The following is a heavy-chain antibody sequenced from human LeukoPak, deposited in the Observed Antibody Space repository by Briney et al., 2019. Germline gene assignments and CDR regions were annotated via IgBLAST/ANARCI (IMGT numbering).Heavy chain of an antibody. D-gene: IGHD3-22*01. CDR3: ARIQYYYDSSGYYYDAFDI. Sequence: ASVTVSCKASGYTFTSYDINWVRQATGQGLEWMGWMNPNSGNTGYAQKFQGRVTMTRNTSISTAYMELSSLRSEDTAVYYCARIQYYYDSSGYYYDAFDIWGQGTMVTVSS. CDR1: GYTFTSYD. J-gene: IGHJ3*02. V-gene: IGHV1-8*01. CDR2: MNPNSGNT.